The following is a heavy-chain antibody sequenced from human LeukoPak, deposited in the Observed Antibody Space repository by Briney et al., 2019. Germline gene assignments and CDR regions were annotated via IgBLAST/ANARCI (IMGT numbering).Heavy chain of an antibody. CDR3: ARQSYSSSWFDY. CDR2: IYTSGST. J-gene: IGHJ4*02. D-gene: IGHD6-13*01. CDR1: GGSISSGSYY. V-gene: IGHV4-61*02. Sequence: PSETLSLTCTVSGGSISSGSYYWSWIRQPAGKGLEWIGRIYTSGSTNYNPSLKSRVTISVDTSKNQFSLKLSSVTAADTAVYYCARQSYSSSWFDYWGQGTLVTVSS.